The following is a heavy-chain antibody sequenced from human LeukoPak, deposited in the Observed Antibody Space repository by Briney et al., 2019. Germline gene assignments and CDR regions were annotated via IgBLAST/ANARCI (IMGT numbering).Heavy chain of an antibody. D-gene: IGHD5-24*01. CDR3: ARDFVEMATMPEL. Sequence: ASVKVSCKASGYTFTSYGISWVRQAPGQGLEWMGWISAYNGNTNYAQKLQGRVTITADKSTSTAYMELSSLRSEDTAVYYCARDFVEMATMPELWGQGTLVTVSS. CDR2: ISAYNGNT. CDR1: GYTFTSYG. J-gene: IGHJ4*02. V-gene: IGHV1-18*01.